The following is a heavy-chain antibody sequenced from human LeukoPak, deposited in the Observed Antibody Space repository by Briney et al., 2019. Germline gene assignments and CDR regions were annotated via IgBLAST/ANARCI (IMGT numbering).Heavy chain of an antibody. CDR3: TTGYSFGEFDY. CDR2: IKSKTDGGTT. J-gene: IGHJ4*02. CDR1: GFTFNNAW. Sequence: GGSLRLSCAASGFTFNNAWMSWVRQAPGKGLEWVGRIKSKTDGGTTDYAAPVKGRFTISRDDSKNTVYLQMNSLKTEDTAVYYCTTGYSFGEFDYWGQGTLVTVSS. D-gene: IGHD5-12*01. V-gene: IGHV3-15*01.